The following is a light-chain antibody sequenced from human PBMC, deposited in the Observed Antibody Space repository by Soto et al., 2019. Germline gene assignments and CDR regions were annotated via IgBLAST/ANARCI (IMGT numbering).Light chain of an antibody. CDR3: GSYAGSNSVL. CDR2: EVS. CDR1: SSDVGGYNY. V-gene: IGLV2-8*01. Sequence: QSALTQPPSASGSPGQSVTISCTGTSSDVGGYNYVSWYQQHPGRAPKLMIYEVSKRPSGVPDRFSGSKSGNTASLTVSGLQAEDEAEYYCGSYAGSNSVLFGGGTKVTVL. J-gene: IGLJ2*01.